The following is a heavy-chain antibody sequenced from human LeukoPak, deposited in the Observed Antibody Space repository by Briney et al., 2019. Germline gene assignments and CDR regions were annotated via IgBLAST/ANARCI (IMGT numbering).Heavy chain of an antibody. CDR1: GCSVNSGSNY. D-gene: IGHD3-10*01. V-gene: IGHV4-61*01. CDR3: ARDLLWAAGVDI. J-gene: IGHJ4*02. CDR2: VYCRGST. Sequence: SEPLWLTCSGSGCSVNSGSNYWSWLRQARGMGLESIWYVYCRGSTNYNPSLKSRVTLSVDKSKNQFSLNLSSVTAADAAVYYCARDLLWAAGVDIWGQGILVTVSS.